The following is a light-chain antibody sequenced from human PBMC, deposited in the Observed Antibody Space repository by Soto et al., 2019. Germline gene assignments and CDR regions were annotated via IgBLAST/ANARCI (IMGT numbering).Light chain of an antibody. CDR2: EVS. CDR1: SSDVGGYNY. J-gene: IGLJ3*02. CDR3: SSYTTSSTHWV. V-gene: IGLV2-14*01. Sequence: QSALTQPASVSGSPGQSITISCTGTSSDVGGYNYVSWYQHHPGKAPKLLIYEVSNRPSGVSNRFSGSKSGNTASLTISGLQAEDEADYYCSSYTTSSTHWVFGGGTKLTVL.